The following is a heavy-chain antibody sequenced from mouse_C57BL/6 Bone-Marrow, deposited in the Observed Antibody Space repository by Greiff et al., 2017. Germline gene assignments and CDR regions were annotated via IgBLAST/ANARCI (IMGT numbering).Heavy chain of an antibody. J-gene: IGHJ4*01. V-gene: IGHV5-12*01. Sequence: EVKLVESGGGLVQPGGSLKLSCAASGFTFSDYYMYWVRQTPEKRLEWVAYISNGGGSTYYPDTVKGRFTISRDNAKNTLYLQMSRLESEDTAMYYGARRSTTVDYYAMDYWGQGTSVTVSS. CDR2: ISNGGGST. CDR1: GFTFSDYY. CDR3: ARRSTTVDYYAMDY. D-gene: IGHD1-1*01.